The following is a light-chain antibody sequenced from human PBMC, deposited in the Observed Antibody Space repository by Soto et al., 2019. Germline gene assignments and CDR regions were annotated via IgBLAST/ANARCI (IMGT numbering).Light chain of an antibody. CDR3: QQSYNTPLT. V-gene: IGKV1-39*01. J-gene: IGKJ1*01. CDR2: AAS. Sequence: DIQLTQPPSSLSASIGVRVTITCRASQSIRTSLNWYQHKPGKAPKLLIYAASSLESGVPSRFSGSGSGTDFTLSISSLQPEDFATYYCQQSYNTPLTFGQGTKVDIK. CDR1: QSIRTS.